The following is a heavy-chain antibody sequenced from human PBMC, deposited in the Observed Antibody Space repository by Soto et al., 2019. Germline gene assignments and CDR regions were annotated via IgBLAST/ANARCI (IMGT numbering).Heavy chain of an antibody. D-gene: IGHD3-10*01. CDR1: VGSFSGYY. CDR3: ARRGYMDV. J-gene: IGHJ6*03. CDR2: IYHSGST. Sequence: PSQTLSLTFAVYVGSFSGYYWSWIRQPPGKGLEWIGDIYHSGSTNYNPSLKSRVTISVDTSKNQFSLKLRSVTAADTAVYYCARRGYMDVWGKGTTVNVSS. V-gene: IGHV4-34*01.